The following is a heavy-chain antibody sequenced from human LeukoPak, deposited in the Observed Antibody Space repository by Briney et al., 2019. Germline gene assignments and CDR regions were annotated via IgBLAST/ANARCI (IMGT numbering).Heavy chain of an antibody. Sequence: SETLSLTCTVSAVSISSYYWSWLPQPPGKGLVWIGYIYYSGSTNYNPSLKSRVTISVDPSKNQFSLKLSSVTAADTAVYYCARDRREAPERPNWFDPWGQGTLVTVSS. J-gene: IGHJ5*02. CDR2: IYYSGST. CDR3: ARDRREAPERPNWFDP. CDR1: AVSISSYY. V-gene: IGHV4-59*01. D-gene: IGHD1-1*01.